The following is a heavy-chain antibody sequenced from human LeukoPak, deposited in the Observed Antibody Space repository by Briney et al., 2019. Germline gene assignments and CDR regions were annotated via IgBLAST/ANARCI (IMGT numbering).Heavy chain of an antibody. V-gene: IGHV3-23*01. J-gene: IGHJ4*02. CDR2: ISGSADNT. CDR1: GFTFSSYA. Sequence: PGGSLRLSCAASGFTFSSYAMSWVRQAPGKGLEWVSGISGSADNTYYADSVKGRSTISRDNSKNTVYLQMNSLRAEDAALYYWAKREGYGSIDYWGQGTLVTVSS. CDR3: AKREGYGSIDY. D-gene: IGHD3-16*01.